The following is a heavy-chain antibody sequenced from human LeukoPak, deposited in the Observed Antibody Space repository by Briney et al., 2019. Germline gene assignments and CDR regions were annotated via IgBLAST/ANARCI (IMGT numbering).Heavy chain of an antibody. CDR3: AREKIAYYDNSGRGWFDP. J-gene: IGHJ5*02. D-gene: IGHD3-22*01. V-gene: IGHV4-61*02. Sequence: SETLSLTCTVSGGSISSGSYSWSWIRQPAGKGLEWIGRIYTSGSTNYDPSLKSRVTISVDTSQKQFSLKLSSVTDADTAVYYCAREKIAYYDNSGRGWFDPWGQGTLVTVSS. CDR1: GGSISSGSYS. CDR2: IYTSGST.